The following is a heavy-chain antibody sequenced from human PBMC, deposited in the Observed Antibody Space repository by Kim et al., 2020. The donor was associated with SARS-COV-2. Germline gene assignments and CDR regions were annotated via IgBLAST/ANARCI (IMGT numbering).Heavy chain of an antibody. J-gene: IGHJ4*02. D-gene: IGHD2-15*01. Sequence: KSRVTISVDTSKNPFSLKLSSVTAADTAVYYCARDRGYCSGGSCYKYFDYWGQGTLVTVSS. V-gene: IGHV4-31*02. CDR3: ARDRGYCSGGSCYKYFDY.